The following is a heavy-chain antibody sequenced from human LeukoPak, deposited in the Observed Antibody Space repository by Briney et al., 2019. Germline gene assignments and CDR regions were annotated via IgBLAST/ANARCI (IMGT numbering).Heavy chain of an antibody. CDR3: ACTGRGYYDSNY. D-gene: IGHD3-22*01. J-gene: IGHJ4*02. V-gene: IGHV3-33*01. Sequence: LSGRSLRLSCAASGFTFSSNGMHWVRQAPGKGLEWVALIWYDGSNKFYADSVKGRFTISRDNSKNTLYLKMNSLRAEDTAVYYCACTGRGYYDSNYWGQGTLVTVSS. CDR2: IWYDGSNK. CDR1: GFTFSSNG.